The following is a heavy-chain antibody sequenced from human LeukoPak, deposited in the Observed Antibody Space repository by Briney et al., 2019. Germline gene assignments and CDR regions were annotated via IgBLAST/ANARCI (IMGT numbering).Heavy chain of an antibody. CDR2: IKSDGST. D-gene: IGHD3-10*01. J-gene: IGHJ5*02. V-gene: IGHV3-74*01. CDR3: ARAVTYFYGSVTYDWFDP. CDR1: GFTFSSYW. Sequence: GGSLRLSCAASGFTFSSYWMHWVRQTPGKGLVWVSRIKSDGSTIYADSVEGRFTISRDNAKNTLYLQMNSLRAEDTAIYYCARAVTYFYGSVTYDWFDPWGQGTLVTVSS.